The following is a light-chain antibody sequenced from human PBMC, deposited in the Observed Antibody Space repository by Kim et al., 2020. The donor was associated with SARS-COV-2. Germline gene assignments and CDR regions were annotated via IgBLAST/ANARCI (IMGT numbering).Light chain of an antibody. CDR2: DAS. V-gene: IGKV3-11*01. J-gene: IGKJ4*01. CDR3: QQRTNWPPSLS. Sequence: PGETAALSVRASQSVSNYLAWYQQKPGQAPRLLIYDASKRATGIPARFSGSGSGTDFTLTISSLEPEDFALYYCQQRTNWPPSLSFGGGTKVDIK. CDR1: QSVSNY.